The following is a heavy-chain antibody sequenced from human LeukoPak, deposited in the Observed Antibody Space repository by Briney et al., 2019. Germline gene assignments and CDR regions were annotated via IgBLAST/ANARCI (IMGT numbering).Heavy chain of an antibody. D-gene: IGHD5/OR15-5a*01. Sequence: ASGKVSCKASGYTFTSYYMHWVRQAPGQGLEWMGIINPSGGSTSYAQKFQGRVTMTRDTSTSTVYMELSSLRSEDTAVYYCARTIYRIDAFDIWGQGTMVTVSS. CDR3: ARTIYRIDAFDI. J-gene: IGHJ3*02. CDR2: INPSGGST. V-gene: IGHV1-46*01. CDR1: GYTFTSYY.